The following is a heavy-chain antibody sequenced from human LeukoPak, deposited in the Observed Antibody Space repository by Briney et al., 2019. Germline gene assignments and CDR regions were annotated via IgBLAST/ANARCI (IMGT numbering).Heavy chain of an antibody. J-gene: IGHJ4*02. D-gene: IGHD3-10*01. CDR3: ARRVIWVRGAYYFDY. Sequence: KPSETLSLTCTVSGGSISSSSYYWGWIRQPPGKGLEWIGSIYYSGSTYYNPSLKSRVTISVDTSKNQFSLKLSSVTAADTAVYYCARRVIWVRGAYYFDYWGQGTLVTVSS. CDR1: GGSISSSSYY. CDR2: IYYSGST. V-gene: IGHV4-39*01.